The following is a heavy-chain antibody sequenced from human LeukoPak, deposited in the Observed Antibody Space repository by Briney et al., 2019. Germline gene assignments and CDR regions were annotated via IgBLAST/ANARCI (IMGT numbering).Heavy chain of an antibody. J-gene: IGHJ4*02. D-gene: IGHD5-12*01. Sequence: SGTLSLTCTVSGYSISSGYYWGWIRQPPGKGLEWIGSIYHSGSTYYNPSLKSRVTISVDTSKNQFSLKLSSVTAADTAVYYCARGISGYDFSAIDYWGQGTLVTVSS. CDR2: IYHSGST. V-gene: IGHV4-38-2*02. CDR1: GYSISSGYY. CDR3: ARGISGYDFSAIDY.